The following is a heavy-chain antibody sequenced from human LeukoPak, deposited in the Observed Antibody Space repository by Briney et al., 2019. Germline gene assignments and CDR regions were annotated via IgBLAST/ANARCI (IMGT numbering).Heavy chain of an antibody. D-gene: IGHD2-2*01. CDR1: GFTFSSYG. Sequence: GSLRLSCAASGFTFSSYGMHWVRQAPGKGLEWVAVISYDGSNEYYADSVKGRFTISRDNSKNTLYLQMNSLRAEDTAVYYCAKDADRYCSSTSCHSPFDYWGQGTLVTVSS. J-gene: IGHJ4*02. CDR2: ISYDGSNE. V-gene: IGHV3-30*18. CDR3: AKDADRYCSSTSCHSPFDY.